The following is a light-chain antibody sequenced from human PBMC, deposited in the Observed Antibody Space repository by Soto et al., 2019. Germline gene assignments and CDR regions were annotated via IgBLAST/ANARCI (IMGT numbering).Light chain of an antibody. J-gene: IGKJ1*01. V-gene: IGKV1-39*01. CDR3: QQSYTSPPGT. CDR1: QIISTY. CDR2: RAS. Sequence: DIQMTQSPSSLSASVGDRVTISCRASQIISTYLNWYQQKPGTAPRLLISRASSVKSGVPPRFSGSGSGRDFTLTISSLRPEDIATYFCQQSYTSPPGTFGQGTKVEVK.